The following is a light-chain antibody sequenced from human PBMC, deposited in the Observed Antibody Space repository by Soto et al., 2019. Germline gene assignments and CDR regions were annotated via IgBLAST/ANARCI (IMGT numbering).Light chain of an antibody. J-gene: IGKJ4*01. CDR3: QQFSSYPLT. CDR1: QSIDRY. Sequence: EIGMTQSPATLSLSPGERATLSCRASQSIDRYLAWYQQKPGQAPRLLVYDASSRATGIPDRFSGGGSGTDFTLTISRLEPEDFAVYYCQQFSSYPLTFGGGTKVDIK. CDR2: DAS. V-gene: IGKV3-20*01.